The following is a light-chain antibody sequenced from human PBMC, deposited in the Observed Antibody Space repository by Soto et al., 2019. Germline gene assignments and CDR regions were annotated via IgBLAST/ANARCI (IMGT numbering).Light chain of an antibody. CDR1: QRIDRY. J-gene: IGKJ1*01. V-gene: IGKV1-5*01. Sequence: DIQLTQSPSTLSASVGDRVTITCRASQRIDRYLAWYQQKPGKAPKLLVYDASTLEGGVPSRFSGSGSATEFILIISSLQPDDFATYYCQQYKDDAWTFGQGTSVDIK. CDR2: DAS. CDR3: QQYKDDAWT.